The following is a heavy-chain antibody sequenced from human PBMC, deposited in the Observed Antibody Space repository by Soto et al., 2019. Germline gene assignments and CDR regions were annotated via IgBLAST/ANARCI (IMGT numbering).Heavy chain of an antibody. J-gene: IGHJ4*02. CDR1: GGSISSTNW. CDR2: INHSGST. CDR3: AREGDLNGFDF. Sequence: SETLSLTCAVSGGSISSTNWWSWVRQPPGKGLEWIGEINHSGSTNYNPSLKSRVTISVDTSKNQFSLKLSSVTAADTAVYYCAREGDLNGFDFWGQGPLVTVSS. D-gene: IGHD2-21*02. V-gene: IGHV4-4*02.